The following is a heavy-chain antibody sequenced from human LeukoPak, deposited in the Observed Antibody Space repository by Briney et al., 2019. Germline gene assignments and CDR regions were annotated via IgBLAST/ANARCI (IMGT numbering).Heavy chain of an antibody. J-gene: IGHJ4*02. CDR2: ISFDGTNK. CDR1: GFTFRNYG. CDR3: AKDVGKWESLHFFDY. Sequence: GGSLRLSCAASGFTFRNYGMHWVRQAPGKGLEWVAVISFDGTNKYYADSVKGRFTISRDNSRNTLYLQMNSLRGDDTAVYYCAKDVGKWESLHFFDYWGQGTLVTVSS. D-gene: IGHD1-26*01. V-gene: IGHV3-30*18.